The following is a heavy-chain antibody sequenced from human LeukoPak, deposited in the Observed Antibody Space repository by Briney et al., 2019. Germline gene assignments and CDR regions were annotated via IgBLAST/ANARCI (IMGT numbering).Heavy chain of an antibody. V-gene: IGHV4-34*01. J-gene: IGHJ4*02. CDR3: ARGVLMLDY. CDR1: GGSISSYY. Sequence: SETLSLTCTVSGGSISSYYWSWIRQPPGKGLEWIGEINHSGSTNYNPSLKSRVTISVDTSKNQFSLKLSSVTAADTAVYYCARGVLMLDYWGQGTLVTVSS. D-gene: IGHD3-16*01. CDR2: INHSGST.